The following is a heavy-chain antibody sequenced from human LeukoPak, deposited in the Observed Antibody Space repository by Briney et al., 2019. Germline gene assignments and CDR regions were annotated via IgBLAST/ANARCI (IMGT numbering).Heavy chain of an antibody. CDR2: IRYDASNE. CDR1: GFTFSLYG. V-gene: IGHV3-30*02. D-gene: IGHD3-3*01. J-gene: IGHJ4*02. CDR3: ARFDYWSGFYPLDH. Sequence: PGGSLRLSCAASGFTFSLYGMQWVRQAPGKGLQWVAFIRYDASNEYYVGSVKGRFTISRDNSENTLYLQMNSLRTEDTAVYYCARFDYWSGFYPLDHWGQGTLVTVSS.